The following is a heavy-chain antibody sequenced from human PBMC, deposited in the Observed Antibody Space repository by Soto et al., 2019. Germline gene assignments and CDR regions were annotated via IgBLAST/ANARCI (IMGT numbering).Heavy chain of an antibody. CDR2: IYYSGST. CDR3: AREGNLGRWLQPLDF. J-gene: IGHJ4*02. V-gene: IGHV4-30-4*02. D-gene: IGHD5-12*01. Sequence: SETLSLTCTVSGGSISSGDYYWSWIRQPPGKGLEWIGYIYYSGSTYYNPSLKSRVSMSVDTSKNQFSLRLISVTAADTAKYFCAREGNLGRWLQPLDFWGQGTLVTVSS. CDR1: GGSISSGDYY.